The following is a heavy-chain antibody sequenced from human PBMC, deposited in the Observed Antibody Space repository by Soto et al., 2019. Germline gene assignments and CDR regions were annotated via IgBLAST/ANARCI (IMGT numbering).Heavy chain of an antibody. Sequence: SETLSLTCAVYGWSFSGYYWSWIRQPPGKGLEWIGEINHSGSTNYNPSLKSRVTISVDTSKNQFSLKLSSVTAADTAVYYCARGTGRYCSGGSCYDSYYYMDVWGKGTTVTVSS. D-gene: IGHD2-15*01. CDR2: INHSGST. CDR3: ARGTGRYCSGGSCYDSYYYMDV. CDR1: GWSFSGYY. J-gene: IGHJ6*03. V-gene: IGHV4-34*01.